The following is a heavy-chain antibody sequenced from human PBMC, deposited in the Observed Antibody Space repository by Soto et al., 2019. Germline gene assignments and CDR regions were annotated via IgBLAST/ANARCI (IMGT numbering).Heavy chain of an antibody. V-gene: IGHV1-46*01. CDR2: INPSGGST. Sequence: QVQLVQSGAEVKKPGASVKVSCKASGYTFTSYYMHWVRQAPGQGLEWMGIINPSGGSTSYAQKFQGRVTMARDTSTSTVYMELSSLRSEDTAVYYCARDITSYGGITQIDYWGQGTLVTVSS. CDR1: GYTFTSYY. D-gene: IGHD4-17*01. CDR3: ARDITSYGGITQIDY. J-gene: IGHJ4*02.